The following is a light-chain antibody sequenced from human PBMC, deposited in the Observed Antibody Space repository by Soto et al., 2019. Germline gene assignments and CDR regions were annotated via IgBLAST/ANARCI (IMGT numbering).Light chain of an antibody. CDR1: QGISSY. CDR3: QQLNSYPTT. Sequence: IQLTQSPSSLSASVGDRVTITCRASQGISSYLAWYQQKPGKAPKLLIYAASTLQSGVPSRFSGSGSGTDFTLTINSLQPEDFATYYCQQLNSYPTTFGQGTRLEIK. J-gene: IGKJ5*01. V-gene: IGKV1-9*01. CDR2: AAS.